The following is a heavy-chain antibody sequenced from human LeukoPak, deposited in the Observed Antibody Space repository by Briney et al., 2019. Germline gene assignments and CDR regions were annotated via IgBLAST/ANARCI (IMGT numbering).Heavy chain of an antibody. D-gene: IGHD3-3*01. Sequence: GGSLRLSCAASGFTFSTYSMKWVRQAPGKGLEWVSYISSGSSTIYYADSVKGRFTISKDNAKNSLYLQMNSLRAEDTAVYYCARGGFWSGYRFFDYWGQGTLVTVSS. CDR2: ISSGSSTI. V-gene: IGHV3-48*01. J-gene: IGHJ4*02. CDR3: ARGGFWSGYRFFDY. CDR1: GFTFSTYS.